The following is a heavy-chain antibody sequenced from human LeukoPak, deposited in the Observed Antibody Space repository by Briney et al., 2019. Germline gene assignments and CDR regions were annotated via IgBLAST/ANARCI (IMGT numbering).Heavy chain of an antibody. CDR3: ARDPYYYDSSGYYYDDAFDI. Sequence: GASVTVSCKASGGTFSSYAISWVRQAPGQGLEWMGGIIPIFGTANYAQKFQGRVTITADESTSTAYMELSSLRSEDTAVYYCARDPYYYDSSGYYYDDAFDIWGQGTMVTVFS. CDR2: IIPIFGTA. CDR1: GGTFSSYA. V-gene: IGHV1-69*13. D-gene: IGHD3-22*01. J-gene: IGHJ3*02.